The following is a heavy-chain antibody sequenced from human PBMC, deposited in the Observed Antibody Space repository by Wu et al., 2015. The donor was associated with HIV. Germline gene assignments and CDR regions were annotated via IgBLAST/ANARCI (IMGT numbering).Heavy chain of an antibody. CDR3: ARGGVYGVNVGELLYYYYIDV. J-gene: IGHJ6*03. Sequence: QVQLVQSGAEVKKPGASVKVSCKASGYTFTNYDISWVRQAPGQGLEWMGWISAYSGNTKYAQKLQGRVTMTTDTSTSSAYMELRSLRSDDTAVYYCARGGVYGVNVGELLYYYYIDVWAKGRRSPSP. CDR1: GYTFTNYD. CDR2: ISAYSGNT. V-gene: IGHV1-18*01. D-gene: IGHD4-23*01.